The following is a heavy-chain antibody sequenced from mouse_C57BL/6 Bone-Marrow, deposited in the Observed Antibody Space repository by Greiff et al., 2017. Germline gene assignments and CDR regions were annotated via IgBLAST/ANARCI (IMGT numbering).Heavy chain of an antibody. Sequence: VQLQQSGPELVKPGASVKISCKASGYSFTGYYMNWVKQSPEKSLEWIGEINPSTGGTTYNQKFKAKATLTVDKSSSTAYMQLKSLTSEDSAVYYCARGGSTMVTTGFAYWGQGTLVTVSA. D-gene: IGHD2-2*01. V-gene: IGHV1-42*01. CDR2: INPSTGGT. J-gene: IGHJ3*01. CDR3: ARGGSTMVTTGFAY. CDR1: GYSFTGYY.